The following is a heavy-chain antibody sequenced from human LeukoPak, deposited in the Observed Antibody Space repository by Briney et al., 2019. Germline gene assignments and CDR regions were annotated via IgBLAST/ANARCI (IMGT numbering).Heavy chain of an antibody. Sequence: PGGSLRLSCVASGFTFSRFWMNWVRQAPGKGLEWVANINQGGRAKYYVDSVKGRFTISRDNSKNTLYLQMNSLRAEDTAVYYCARDQSTSRDYWGQGTLVTVSS. J-gene: IGHJ4*02. V-gene: IGHV3-7*01. CDR3: ARDQSTSRDY. D-gene: IGHD2-2*01. CDR1: GFTFSRFW. CDR2: INQGGRAK.